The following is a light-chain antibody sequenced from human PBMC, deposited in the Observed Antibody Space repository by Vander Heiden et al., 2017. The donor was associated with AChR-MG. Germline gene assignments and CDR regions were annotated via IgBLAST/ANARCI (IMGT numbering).Light chain of an antibody. CDR3: QQHRNWPSIT. J-gene: IGKJ5*01. CDR1: QSVRNS. V-gene: IGKV3-11*01. CDR2: DAS. Sequence: DIVLTPSPVTPSLSPGERATLSCRASQSVRNSLAWYQQKPGQAPRLLIYDASNRATGIPDRFSGSGSGTDFTLTISSLEPKDFAVYNCQQHRNWPSITFGQGTRLEIK.